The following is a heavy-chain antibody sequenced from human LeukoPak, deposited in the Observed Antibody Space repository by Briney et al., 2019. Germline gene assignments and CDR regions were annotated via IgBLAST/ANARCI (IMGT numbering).Heavy chain of an antibody. CDR2: ISSSSSYI. D-gene: IGHD5-18*01. CDR3: ASLDTAKQPLANH. Sequence: PGGSLRLSCAASGFTFSSYSINWVRQAPGKGLEWVSSISSSSSYIYYADSVKGRFTISRDNAKNSLYLQMNTLRVEDTAMYYCASLDTAKQPLANHWGQGTLVTVSS. CDR1: GFTFSSYS. J-gene: IGHJ5*02. V-gene: IGHV3-21*04.